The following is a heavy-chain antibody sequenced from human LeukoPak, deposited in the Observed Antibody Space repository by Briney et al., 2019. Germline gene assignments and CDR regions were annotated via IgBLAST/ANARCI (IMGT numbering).Heavy chain of an antibody. CDR2: IYTSGST. V-gene: IGHV4-61*02. Sequence: TLSLTCTVSGGSISSGSYYWSWIRQPAGKGLEWIGRIYTSGSTNYNPSLKSRVTISVDTSKNQFSLKLSSVTAADKAVYYCARYTTYCSSTSCYFGTDYYYYMDVGGKGTTVTVSS. CDR1: GGSISSGSYY. D-gene: IGHD2-2*01. J-gene: IGHJ6*03. CDR3: ARYTTYCSSTSCYFGTDYYYYMDV.